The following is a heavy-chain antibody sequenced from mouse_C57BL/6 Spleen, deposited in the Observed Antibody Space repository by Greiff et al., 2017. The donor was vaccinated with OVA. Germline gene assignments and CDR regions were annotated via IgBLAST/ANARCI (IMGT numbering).Heavy chain of an antibody. CDR2: IYPGDGDT. Sequence: VQRVESGAELVKPGASVKISCKASGYAFSSYWMNWVKQRPGKGLEWIGQIYPGDGDTNYNGKFKGKATLTADKSSSTAYMQLSSLTSEDSAVYFCARNGYGGGYAMDYWGQGTSVTVSS. CDR1: GYAFSSYW. D-gene: IGHD1-2*01. J-gene: IGHJ4*01. V-gene: IGHV1-80*01. CDR3: ARNGYGGGYAMDY.